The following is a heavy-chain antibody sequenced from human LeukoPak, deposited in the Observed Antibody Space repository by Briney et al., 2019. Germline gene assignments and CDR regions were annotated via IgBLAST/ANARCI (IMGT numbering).Heavy chain of an antibody. CDR1: GGSISSYY. V-gene: IGHV4-59*01. CDR3: ARETGGYFDY. Sequence: SETLSFTCTVSGGSISSYYWSWIRQPPGKGLEWIGYIYYSGSTNYNPSLKSRVTISVDTSKNQFSLKLSSVTAADTAVYYCARETGGYFDYWGQGTLVTVSS. J-gene: IGHJ4*02. D-gene: IGHD7-27*01. CDR2: IYYSGST.